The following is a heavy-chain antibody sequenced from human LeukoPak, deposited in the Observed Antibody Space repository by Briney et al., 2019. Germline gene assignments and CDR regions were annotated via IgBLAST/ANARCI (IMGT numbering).Heavy chain of an antibody. CDR3: ANSGGDYGDYFLSFYFDY. J-gene: IGHJ4*02. D-gene: IGHD4-17*01. CDR1: GFTFSSYG. CDR2: TWYDGSNK. Sequence: PGGSLRLSCAASGFTFSSYGMHWVRQAPGKGLEWVAVTWYDGSNKYYADSVKGRFTISRDNSKNTLYLQMNSLRAEDTAVYYCANSGGDYGDYFLSFYFDYWGQGTLVTVSS. V-gene: IGHV3-33*06.